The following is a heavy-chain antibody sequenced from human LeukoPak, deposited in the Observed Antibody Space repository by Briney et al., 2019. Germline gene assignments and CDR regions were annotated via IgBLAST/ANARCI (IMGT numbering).Heavy chain of an antibody. CDR2: ISYDGSNK. CDR1: GFTFSSYA. V-gene: IGHV3-30*04. CDR3: ARAGPTYFDY. J-gene: IGHJ4*02. Sequence: GGSLRLSCAASGFTFSSYAMHWVRQAPGKGLEWVAVISYDGSNKYYADSVKGRFTISRDNSKNTLYLHMNSLRAEDTAVYYCARAGPTYFDYWGQGTLVTVSS.